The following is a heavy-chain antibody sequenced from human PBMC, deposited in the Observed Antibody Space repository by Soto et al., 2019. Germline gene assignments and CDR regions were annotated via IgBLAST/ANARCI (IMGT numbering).Heavy chain of an antibody. CDR1: CYTFTSYG. D-gene: IGHD2-15*01. J-gene: IGHJ6*02. Sequence: SVKGSFKASCYTFTSYGISWVRQAPVQGLEWMGWISAYNGNTNYAQKLQGRVTMTTDTSTSTAYMELRSLRSDDTAVYYCASGEEYSSGGSCYSEYYGMDVWGQGTTVTVYS. CDR3: ASGEEYSSGGSCYSEYYGMDV. V-gene: IGHV1-18*04. CDR2: ISAYNGNT.